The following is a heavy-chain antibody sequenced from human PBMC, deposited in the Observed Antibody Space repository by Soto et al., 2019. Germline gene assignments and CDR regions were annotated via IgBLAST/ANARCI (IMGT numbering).Heavy chain of an antibody. J-gene: IGHJ5*02. CDR2: INGDGSDT. CDR1: GFDFTNYW. V-gene: IGHV3-74*03. Sequence: EVQLMQSGGGLVQPGGSLRLSCGASGFDFTNYWMHWIRRDPGKGLVWVSRINGDGSDTKYADSVKGRFTISRDNAKNTVYLQMNTLRAEDTAVYYCARDQTTGDWFDAWGQGTLVTVSS. D-gene: IGHD4-17*01. CDR3: ARDQTTGDWFDA.